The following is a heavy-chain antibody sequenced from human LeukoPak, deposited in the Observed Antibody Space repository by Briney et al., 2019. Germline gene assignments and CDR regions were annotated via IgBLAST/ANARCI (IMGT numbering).Heavy chain of an antibody. J-gene: IGHJ4*02. CDR1: GYTFTTSD. V-gene: IGHV1-8*01. CDR2: MNPNSGNT. CDR3: ARVAGNCGGDCYRLLY. D-gene: IGHD2-21*01. Sequence: ASVNVSRKASGYTFTTSDINWVRQATGQGLEWLGWMNPNSGNTGYAQKFQGRVTMTRNISITTAYMELSNLRSEDTAVYYCARVAGNCGGDCYRLLYWGQGTLVTLSS.